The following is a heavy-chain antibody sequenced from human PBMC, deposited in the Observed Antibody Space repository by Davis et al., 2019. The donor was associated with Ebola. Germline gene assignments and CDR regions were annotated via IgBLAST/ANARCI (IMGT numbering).Heavy chain of an antibody. V-gene: IGHV4-30-2*01. CDR1: GGSISSGGYS. D-gene: IGHD3-3*01. Sequence: MPSETLSLTCAVSGGSISSGGYSWSWIRQPPGKGLEWIGYIYHSGSTNYNPSLKSRVTISVDTSKNQFSLKLSSVTAADTAVYYCARHNYDFWSGHNWFDPWGQGTLVTVSS. CDR2: IYHSGST. CDR3: ARHNYDFWSGHNWFDP. J-gene: IGHJ5*02.